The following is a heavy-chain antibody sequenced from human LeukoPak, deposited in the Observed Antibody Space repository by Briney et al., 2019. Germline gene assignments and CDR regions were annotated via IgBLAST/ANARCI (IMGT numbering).Heavy chain of an antibody. CDR3: ARDSGNLIGYFDY. J-gene: IGHJ4*02. Sequence: VASVKVSCKASGGTFSSYAISWVRQAPGQGLEWMGGIIPTFGTANYAQKFQGRVTITTDESTSTAYMELSSLRSEDTAVYYCARDSGNLIGYFDYWGQGTLVTVSS. CDR2: IIPTFGTA. CDR1: GGTFSSYA. D-gene: IGHD1-1*01. V-gene: IGHV1-69*05.